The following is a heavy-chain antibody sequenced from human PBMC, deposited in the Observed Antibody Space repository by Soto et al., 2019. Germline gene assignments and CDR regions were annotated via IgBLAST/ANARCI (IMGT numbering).Heavy chain of an antibody. CDR1: GFVFNTFG. CDR3: ARLHYQYGMDV. V-gene: IGHV3-33*03. J-gene: IGHJ6*02. CDR2: IWYDGSKK. D-gene: IGHD4-17*01. Sequence: QVQLVESGGGVVQPGRSLRLSCAASGFVFNTFGMHWVRQAPGKGLEWVAVIWYDGSKKYYADSVQGRFTISRDNSRNTLFLQMSSLTAEDTDAYYCARLHYQYGMDVWGQGTTVTVSS.